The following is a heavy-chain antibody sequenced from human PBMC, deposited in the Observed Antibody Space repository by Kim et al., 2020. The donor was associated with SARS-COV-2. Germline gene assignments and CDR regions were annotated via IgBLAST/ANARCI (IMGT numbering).Heavy chain of an antibody. J-gene: IGHJ4*02. V-gene: IGHV3-74*01. D-gene: IGHD6-13*01. Sequence: DSVKRRFTISRDNAKNTLYLQMNSLRAEDTAVYYCARVTGPPGIAAAVDYWGQGTLVTVSS. CDR3: ARVTGPPGIAAAVDY.